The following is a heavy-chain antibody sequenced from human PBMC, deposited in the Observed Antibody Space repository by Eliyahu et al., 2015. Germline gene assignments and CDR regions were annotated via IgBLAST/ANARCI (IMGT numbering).Heavy chain of an antibody. D-gene: IGHD1-26*01. J-gene: IGHJ6*02. CDR2: ISSSSSTI. CDR3: ARDRGGSYYYYYGMDV. V-gene: IGHV3-48*02. Sequence: EVQLVESGGGLVQPGGSLXLXCXASGFTFXRYSMNWVRQXPGKGLEWVSYISSSSSTIYYADSVKGRFTISRDNAKNSLYLQMNSLRDEDTAVYYCARDRGGSYYYYYGMDVWGQGTTVTVFS. CDR1: GFTFXRYS.